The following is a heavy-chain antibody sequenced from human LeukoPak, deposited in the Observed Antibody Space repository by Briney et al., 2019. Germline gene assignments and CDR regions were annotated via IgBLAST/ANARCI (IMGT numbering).Heavy chain of an antibody. D-gene: IGHD4-11*01. J-gene: IGHJ4*02. CDR3: ARGDGIATATPLFDY. CDR2: ISYDGSNK. V-gene: IGHV3-30*04. CDR1: GFTFSSYA. Sequence: GGSLRLSCAASGFTFSSYAMHWVRQAPSKGLEWVAVISYDGSNKYYADSVKGRFTISRDNSKNTLYLQMNSLRAEDTAVYYCARGDGIATATPLFDYWGQGTLVTVSS.